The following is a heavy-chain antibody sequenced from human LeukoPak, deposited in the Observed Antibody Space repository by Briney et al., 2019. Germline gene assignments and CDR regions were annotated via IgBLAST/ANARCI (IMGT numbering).Heavy chain of an antibody. CDR2: MNPNSGNT. D-gene: IGHD3-10*01. CDR3: ARGRRSVAITMVRGLFPPHFDY. J-gene: IGHJ4*02. V-gene: IGHV1-8*03. Sequence: ASVKVSCKASGYTFPSYDINWVRQATGQGLEWMGWMNPNSGNTGYAQKFQSRVTITRNTSISTAYMELSSLRSEDTAVYYCARGRRSVAITMVRGLFPPHFDYWGQGTLVTVSS. CDR1: GYTFPSYD.